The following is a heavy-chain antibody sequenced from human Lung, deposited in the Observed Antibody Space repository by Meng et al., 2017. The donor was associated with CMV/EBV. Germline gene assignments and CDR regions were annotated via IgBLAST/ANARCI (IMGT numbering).Heavy chain of an antibody. CDR1: GFSLPTSGVN. CDR2: IYWDDDK. CDR3: VRSRWELLDY. J-gene: IGHJ4*02. V-gene: IGHV2-5*02. Sequence: LTCPVSGFSLPTSGVNVGWIRQPPGKALEWLALIYWDDDKRYSPSLESRLTITRDTSKNQVVLTMTNMDPVDTATYYCVRSRWELLDYWGQGTLVTVSS. D-gene: IGHD1-26*01.